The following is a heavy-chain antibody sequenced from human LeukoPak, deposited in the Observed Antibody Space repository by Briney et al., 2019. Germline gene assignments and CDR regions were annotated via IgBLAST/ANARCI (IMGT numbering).Heavy chain of an antibody. CDR3: ARGHPYYLDS. D-gene: IGHD3-10*01. CDR2: IGQDGSDM. J-gene: IGHJ4*02. V-gene: IGHV3-7*03. CDR1: GFTFSTSW. Sequence: PGGSLRLSCEASGFTFSTSWMTWVRQAPGKGLEWVASIGQDGSDMRYEDSVKGRFAVSRDNAKNSLYLQMNSLRVEDTALYYCARGHPYYLDSWGPGTPVTVSS.